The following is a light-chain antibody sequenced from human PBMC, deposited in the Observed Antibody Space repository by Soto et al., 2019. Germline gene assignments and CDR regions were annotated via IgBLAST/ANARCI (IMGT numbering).Light chain of an antibody. Sequence: EIVLTQSPGTLSLSPRERATLSCRASQSVSSSYLAWDQQKHGQAPRLLIYGASSRATGIPDSFSCSGSGQDLTLTISRLEPEDFAVYYCQQYGSSPPYTCGQGPKLEIK. CDR3: QQYGSSPPYT. CDR1: QSVSSSY. J-gene: IGKJ2*01. V-gene: IGKV3-20*01. CDR2: GAS.